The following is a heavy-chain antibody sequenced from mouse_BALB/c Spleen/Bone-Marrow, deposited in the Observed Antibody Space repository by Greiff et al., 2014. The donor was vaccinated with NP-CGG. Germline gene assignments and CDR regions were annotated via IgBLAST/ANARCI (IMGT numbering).Heavy chain of an antibody. V-gene: IGHV1S81*02. CDR2: INPSNGGT. CDR3: TLWCYAMDY. D-gene: IGHD1-1*02. J-gene: IGHJ4*01. CDR1: GYTFTSYY. Sequence: QVQLKDSGAELVKPGASVKLSCKASGYTFTSYYMYWVKQRPGQGLEWIGEINPSNGGTNFNEKFKSKATLTVDKSSSTAYMQLSSLTSEDSAVYYCTLWCYAMDYWGQGTSVTVSS.